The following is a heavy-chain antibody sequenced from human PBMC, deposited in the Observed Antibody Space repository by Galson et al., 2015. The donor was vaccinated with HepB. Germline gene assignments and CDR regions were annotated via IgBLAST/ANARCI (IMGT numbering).Heavy chain of an antibody. CDR1: EFTFSNYW. CDR3: ARRISLVRGIITRPDYYYGMDV. CDR2: INPDGSEK. D-gene: IGHD3-10*01. V-gene: IGHV3-7*03. Sequence: SLRLSCAASEFTFSNYWMNWVRQAPGKGLEWVANINPDGSEKSYVASLKGRFTISRDNSKNSAYLQMDSLRAEDTAIYYCARRISLVRGIITRPDYYYGMDVWGQGTTVTVAS. J-gene: IGHJ6*02.